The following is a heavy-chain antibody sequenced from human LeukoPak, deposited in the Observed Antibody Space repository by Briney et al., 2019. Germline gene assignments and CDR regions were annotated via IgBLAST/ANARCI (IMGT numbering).Heavy chain of an antibody. V-gene: IGHV1-18*01. D-gene: IGHD3-22*01. Sequence: GASVKVSCKASGYTFTSYGISWVRQAPGQGLEWMGWISAYNGNTNYAQKLQGRVTMTTDTSTSTAYMELRSLRSDDTAVYYCARAHYYESVGAFDIWGQGTMVTVSS. CDR1: GYTFTSYG. J-gene: IGHJ3*02. CDR3: ARAHYYESVGAFDI. CDR2: ISAYNGNT.